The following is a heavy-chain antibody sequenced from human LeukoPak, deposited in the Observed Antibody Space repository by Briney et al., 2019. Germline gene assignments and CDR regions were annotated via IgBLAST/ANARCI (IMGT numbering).Heavy chain of an antibody. CDR3: AKTTVVIITPSFFYFDY. V-gene: IGHV3-11*01. J-gene: IGHJ4*02. Sequence: SGGSLRLSCAVSGFTFSDYYMSWIRQAPGKGLEWVSYISSGGSTISHADSVKGRFTISRDNAENSLYLQMDSLRAEDTAVYYCAKTTVVIITPSFFYFDYWGQGTLVTVSS. D-gene: IGHD3-22*01. CDR2: ISSGGSTI. CDR1: GFTFSDYY.